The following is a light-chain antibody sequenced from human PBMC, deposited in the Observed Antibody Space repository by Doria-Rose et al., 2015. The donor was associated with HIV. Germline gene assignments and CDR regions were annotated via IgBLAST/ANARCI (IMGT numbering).Light chain of an antibody. Sequence: TQSPGTLSLSPGERATLSCRASQSFSSTYLAWYQQTPGQAPSLLIYDGSTRATGIPDRFSASGSGTDCTLTINRLEPEDFALYYCHQYGTSWTVGQGTKVE. CDR1: QSFSSTY. J-gene: IGKJ1*01. CDR2: DGS. CDR3: HQYGTSWT. V-gene: IGKV3-20*01.